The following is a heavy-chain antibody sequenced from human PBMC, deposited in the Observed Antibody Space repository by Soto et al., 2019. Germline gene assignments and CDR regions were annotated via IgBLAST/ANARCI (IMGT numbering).Heavy chain of an antibody. CDR2: ISSSNSTI. CDR1: GFTFSSYE. Sequence: EVQLVESGGGLEQPGGSLRLSCVVSGFTFSSYEMNWVRQAPGKGLEWVSYISSSNSTIYYADSVKGRFTISRDNAKNSLYLQMNSLRAEDTAVYYCARSLLRGSFKYYYDEMDVWGQGTTVTVSS. D-gene: IGHD1-26*01. CDR3: ARSLLRGSFKYYYDEMDV. V-gene: IGHV3-48*03. J-gene: IGHJ6*02.